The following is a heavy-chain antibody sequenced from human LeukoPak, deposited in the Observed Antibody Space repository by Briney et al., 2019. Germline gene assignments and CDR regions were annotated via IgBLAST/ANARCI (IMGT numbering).Heavy chain of an antibody. CDR2: ISGSGGST. CDR1: GFTFRSYA. D-gene: IGHD2/OR15-2a*01. CDR3: LKVIYCNPHSCNGEYFQH. Sequence: PGGSLRLSCAASGFTFRSYAMSWVRQAPGKGLEWVSAISGSGGSTYYADSVKGRFTISRDNSKNTLYLQMNSLRAEDTAVYYCLKVIYCNPHSCNGEYFQHWGRGALVTVSS. J-gene: IGHJ1*01. V-gene: IGHV3-23*01.